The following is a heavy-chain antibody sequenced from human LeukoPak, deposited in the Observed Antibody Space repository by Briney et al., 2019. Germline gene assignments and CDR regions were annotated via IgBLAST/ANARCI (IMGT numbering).Heavy chain of an antibody. V-gene: IGHV3-66*01. J-gene: IGHJ6*02. CDR3: AREDRFGYNYAYGLDI. Sequence: GGSLRLSCAASGFTVSTSYMSWVRQAPGKGLEWVSVIYSGGGTFYADPVKGRFTISRDNSKNTLYLQMNSLRADDTAVYYCAREDRFGYNYAYGLDIWGRGTTVTVSS. CDR1: GFTVSTSY. D-gene: IGHD1-1*01. CDR2: IYSGGGT.